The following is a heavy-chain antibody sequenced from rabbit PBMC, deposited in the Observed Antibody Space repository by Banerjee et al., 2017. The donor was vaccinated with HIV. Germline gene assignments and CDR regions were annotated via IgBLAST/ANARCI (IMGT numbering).Heavy chain of an antibody. V-gene: IGHV1S40*01. J-gene: IGHJ4*01. D-gene: IGHD1-1*01. CDR2: IYVGRSGSP. CDR3: ARWVTGSGGGFNL. Sequence: QSLEESGGDLVKPGASLTLTCTASGIDFSSYYYMCWVRQAPGKGLEWIACIYVGRSGSPWYASWAKGRFTISKASPTTVTLQMAGLTAADTATYFCARWVTGSGGGFNLWGQATLVSV. CDR1: GIDFSSYYY.